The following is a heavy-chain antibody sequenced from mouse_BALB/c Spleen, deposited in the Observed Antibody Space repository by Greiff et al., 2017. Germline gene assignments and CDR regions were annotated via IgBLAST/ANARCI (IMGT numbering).Heavy chain of an antibody. V-gene: IGHV3-6*02. J-gene: IGHJ2*01. CDR2: ISYDGSN. CDR3: ANYYGSSYEYFDY. Sequence: EVQLQESGPGLVKPSQSLSLTCSVTGYSITSGYYWNWIRQFPGNKLEWMGYISYDGSNNYNPSLKNRISITRDTSKNQFFLKLNSVTTEDTATYYCANYYGSSYEYFDYWGQGTTLTVSS. D-gene: IGHD1-1*01. CDR1: GYSITSGYY.